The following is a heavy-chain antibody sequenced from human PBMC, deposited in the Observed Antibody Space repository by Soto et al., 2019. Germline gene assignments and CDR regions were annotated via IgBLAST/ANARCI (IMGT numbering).Heavy chain of an antibody. Sequence: GASVKVSCKASGFTFTGWYIHWVRQAPGQGLEWMGWINPNNGGTNSAQKFQGRVTMTRDTSISTAYMELSRLRSDDTAVYYCATADNDFWSGWWFDPWGKGTLVTVSS. CDR3: ATADNDFWSGWWFDP. J-gene: IGHJ5*02. D-gene: IGHD3-3*01. CDR2: INPNNGGT. CDR1: GFTFTGWY. V-gene: IGHV1-2*02.